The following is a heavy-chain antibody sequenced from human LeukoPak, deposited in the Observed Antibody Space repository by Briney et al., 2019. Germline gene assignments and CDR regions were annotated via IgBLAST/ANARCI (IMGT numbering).Heavy chain of an antibody. CDR3: AKDQSRWRGGDAFDI. J-gene: IGHJ3*02. Sequence: GGSLRLSCAASGFTFSSYGMHWVRQAPGKGLEWVAVIWYDGSNKYYADSVKGRFTISRDNSKNTLYLQMNSLRAEDTAVYYCAKDQSRWRGGDAFDIWGQGTMVTVSS. D-gene: IGHD4-23*01. V-gene: IGHV3-30*02. CDR1: GFTFSSYG. CDR2: IWYDGSNK.